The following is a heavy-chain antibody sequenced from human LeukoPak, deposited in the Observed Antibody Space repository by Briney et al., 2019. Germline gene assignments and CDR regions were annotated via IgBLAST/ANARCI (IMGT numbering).Heavy chain of an antibody. D-gene: IGHD2-2*01. CDR1: VGSFSGYN. J-gene: IGHJ5*02. CDR3: ATRGGPAVPAAIWPHWFDP. Sequence: PSETLSLTCAVSVGSFSGYNWSWIRQPPGKGLEWSGEINHSGRTNYNTSLKSRVTISVDTSKNKFSLKLSSVTAADTAVYYCATRGGPAVPAAIWPHWFDPWGQGTLVTVSS. V-gene: IGHV4-34*01. CDR2: INHSGRT.